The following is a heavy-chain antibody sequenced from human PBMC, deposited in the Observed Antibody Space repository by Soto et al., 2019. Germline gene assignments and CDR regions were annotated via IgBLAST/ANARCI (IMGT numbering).Heavy chain of an antibody. CDR3: ARDRVTMIVVVIPGDYYGMDV. CDR2: TYYRSKWYN. CDR1: GDSVSSNSAA. D-gene: IGHD3-22*01. Sequence: PSQTLSLTCVISGDSVSSNSAAWNWIRQSPSRGLEWLGRTYYRSKWYNDYAVSVKSRITINPDTSKNQFSLQLNSVTPEDTAVYYCARDRVTMIVVVIPGDYYGMDVWGQGTTVTVSS. V-gene: IGHV6-1*01. J-gene: IGHJ6*02.